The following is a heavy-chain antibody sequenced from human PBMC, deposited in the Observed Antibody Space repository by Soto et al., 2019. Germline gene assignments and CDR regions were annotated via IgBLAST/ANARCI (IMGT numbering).Heavy chain of an antibody. CDR3: ARVGNYCSSTSCYYVYFDY. D-gene: IGHD2-2*01. CDR2: IIPIFGTA. Sequence: GASVKVSCKASGGTFSSYAISWVRQAPGQGLEWMGGIIPIFGTANYAQKFQGRVTITADESTSTAYMELSSLRSEDTAVYYCARVGNYCSSTSCYYVYFDYWGQGTLVTVSS. CDR1: GGTFSSYA. V-gene: IGHV1-69*13. J-gene: IGHJ4*02.